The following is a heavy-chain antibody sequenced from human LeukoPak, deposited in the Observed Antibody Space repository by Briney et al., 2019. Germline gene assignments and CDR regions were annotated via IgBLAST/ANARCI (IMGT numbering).Heavy chain of an antibody. J-gene: IGHJ5*02. V-gene: IGHV3-21*01. Sequence: PGGSLRLSCAASGFTFSSYSMNWVRQAPGKGLEWVSSISSSSSYIYYADSVKGRFTISRDNAKNSLYLQMNSLRAEDTAVYYCARDHDEGSLGNWFDPWGQGTLVTVSS. CDR3: ARDHDEGSLGNWFDP. CDR1: GFTFSSYS. D-gene: IGHD3-3*01. CDR2: ISSSSSYI.